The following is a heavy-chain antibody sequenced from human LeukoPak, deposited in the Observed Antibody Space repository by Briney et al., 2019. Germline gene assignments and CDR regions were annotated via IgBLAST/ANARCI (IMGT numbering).Heavy chain of an antibody. CDR2: IYHSGST. D-gene: IGHD3-10*01. CDR3: AREGYGSGSYAPRQYYFDY. J-gene: IGHJ4*02. Sequence: SETLSLTCAVSGGSISSSNWWSWVRQPPGKGLEWIGEIYHSGSTNYNPSLKRRVTISVDKSKNQFSLKLSSVTAADTAVYYCAREGYGSGSYAPRQYYFDYWGQGTLVTVSS. V-gene: IGHV4-4*02. CDR1: GGSISSSNW.